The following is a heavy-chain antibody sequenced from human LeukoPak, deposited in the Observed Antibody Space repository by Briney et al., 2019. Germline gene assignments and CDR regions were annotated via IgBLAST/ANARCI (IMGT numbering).Heavy chain of an antibody. J-gene: IGHJ4*02. CDR3: ARGFDSSWYDFNADY. Sequence: GGSLRHSCAASGFTFSSYSMNWVRQAPGKGLEWVSYISSSSSTIYYADSVKGRFTISRDNAKNSLYLQMNSLRAEDTAVYYCARGFDSSWYDFNADYWGQGTLVTVSS. CDR1: GFTFSSYS. V-gene: IGHV3-48*01. D-gene: IGHD6-13*01. CDR2: ISSSSSTI.